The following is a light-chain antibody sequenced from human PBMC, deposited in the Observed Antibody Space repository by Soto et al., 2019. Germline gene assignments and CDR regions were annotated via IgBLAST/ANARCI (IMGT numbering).Light chain of an antibody. CDR2: EVS. J-gene: IGLJ1*01. V-gene: IGLV2-14*01. Sequence: QSVLTQPASVPGSPGQSITISCTGTSSDVGGYKYVSWYQQHPGKAPKLMIYEVSNRPSGVSNRFSGSKSGNTASLTISGLQVEDEADYYCSSYTSSSSFVFGTGTKVTV. CDR1: SSDVGGYKY. CDR3: SSYTSSSSFV.